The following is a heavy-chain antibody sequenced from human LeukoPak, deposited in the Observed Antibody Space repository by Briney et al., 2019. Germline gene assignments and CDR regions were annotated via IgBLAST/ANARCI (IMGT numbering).Heavy chain of an antibody. CDR2: IYYSGST. J-gene: IGHJ6*02. CDR1: GGSISSYY. CDR3: ARVRVFADGMDV. Sequence: SETLSLTCTVSGGSISSYYWSWIRQPPGKGLEWIGYIYYSGSTNYNPSLKSRVTISVDTSKNQFSLKQSSVTAADTAVYYCARVRVFADGMDVWGQGTTVTVSS. V-gene: IGHV4-59*01. D-gene: IGHD3-3*02.